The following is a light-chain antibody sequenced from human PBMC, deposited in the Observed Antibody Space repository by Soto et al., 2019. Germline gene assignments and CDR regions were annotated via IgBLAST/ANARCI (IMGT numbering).Light chain of an antibody. V-gene: IGLV1-40*01. CDR3: QSFDSRLSGWV. CDR1: SSNIGAGYD. Sequence: QSVLTQPPSVSGAPGQRVTISCTGSSSNIGAGYDVHWYQQLPGTAPKLLVHGNNDRPSGVPDRFSASKSGTSASLAITGLQVDDEADYYCQSFDSRLSGWVFGGGTKLTVL. J-gene: IGLJ2*01. CDR2: GNN.